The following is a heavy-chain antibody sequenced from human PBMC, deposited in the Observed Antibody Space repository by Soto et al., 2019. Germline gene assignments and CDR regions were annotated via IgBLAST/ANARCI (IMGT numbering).Heavy chain of an antibody. D-gene: IGHD6-13*01. CDR3: AKDLWYSSTYNWFDP. CDR1: GFTFSSYA. CDR2: ISGSGGST. V-gene: IGHV3-23*01. J-gene: IGHJ5*02. Sequence: GGSLRLSCAASGFTFSSYAMSWVRQAPGKGLEWVSAISGSGGSTYYADSVKGRFTISRDNSKNTLYLQMNSLRAEDTAVYYCAKDLWYSSTYNWFDPWGQGTLVTVSS.